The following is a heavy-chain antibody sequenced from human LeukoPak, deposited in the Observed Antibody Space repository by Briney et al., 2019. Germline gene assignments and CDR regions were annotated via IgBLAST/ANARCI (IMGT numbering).Heavy chain of an antibody. CDR3: ARVAEESYGFPSGWAYYYYYGMDV. CDR2: IYYSGST. V-gene: IGHV4-59*01. Sequence: SETLSLTCTVSGGSISSYYWSWIRQPPGKGLEWIGYIYYSGSTNYNPSLKSRVTISVDTSKNQFSLKLSSVTAADTAVYYCARVAEESYGFPSGWAYYYYYGMDVWGQGTTVTVSS. CDR1: GGSISSYY. J-gene: IGHJ6*02. D-gene: IGHD3-3*01.